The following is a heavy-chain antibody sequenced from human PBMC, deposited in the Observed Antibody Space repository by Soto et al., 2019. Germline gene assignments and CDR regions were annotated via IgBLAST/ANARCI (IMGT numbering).Heavy chain of an antibody. CDR2: IITIFGTA. CDR1: VRTFSSYA. Sequence: ASVKVSYKASVRTFSSYAISWVRQGLGRGLGWMGWIITIFGTANYAQKFKGRVTITASESTSAAYMEMSSLRSVDSSVYYCARVGSADVAYWGQGTLVTVSS. CDR3: ARVGSADVAY. V-gene: IGHV1-69*13. J-gene: IGHJ4*02.